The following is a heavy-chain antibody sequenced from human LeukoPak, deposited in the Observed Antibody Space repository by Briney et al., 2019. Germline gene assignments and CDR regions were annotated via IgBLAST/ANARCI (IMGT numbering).Heavy chain of an antibody. CDR1: GYTFTGYY. J-gene: IGHJ4*02. CDR2: INPNSGGT. Sequence: ASVKVSCKASGYTFTGYYMHWVRQAPGQGLEWMGRINPNSGGTNYAQKFQGRVTMTRDTSISTAYMELSRLRSGDTAVYYCASQGALDYDILTGYPYYFDYWGQGTLVTVSS. D-gene: IGHD3-9*01. V-gene: IGHV1-2*06. CDR3: ASQGALDYDILTGYPYYFDY.